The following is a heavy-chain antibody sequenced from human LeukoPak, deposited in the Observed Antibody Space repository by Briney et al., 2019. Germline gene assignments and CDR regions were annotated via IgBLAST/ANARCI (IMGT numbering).Heavy chain of an antibody. CDR2: IIPIFGTA. CDR1: GGTFTSYA. V-gene: IGHV1-69*13. Sequence: SVKVSCKASGGTFTSYAISWVRQAPGQGLEWMGGIIPIFGTANYAQKFQGRVTITADESTSTAYLELSSLRSEDTAVYYCARAAGATWGYYYGMDVWGQGTTVTVSS. J-gene: IGHJ6*02. D-gene: IGHD5-24*01. CDR3: ARAAGATWGYYYGMDV.